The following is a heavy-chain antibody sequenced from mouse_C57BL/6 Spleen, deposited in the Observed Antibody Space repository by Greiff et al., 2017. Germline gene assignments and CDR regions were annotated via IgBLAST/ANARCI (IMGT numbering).Heavy chain of an antibody. CDR3: ARSAICYSYDGYFDV. CDR1: GYTFTSYW. V-gene: IGHV1-55*01. D-gene: IGHD2-12*01. J-gene: IGHJ1*03. CDR2: IYPGSGST. Sequence: QVQLQQPGAELVKPGASVKMSCKASGYTFTSYWITWVKQRPGQGLEWIGDIYPGSGSTNYNEKFKSKATLTVDTSSSTAYMQLSSLTSEDSAVYYCARSAICYSYDGYFDVWGTGTTVTVSS.